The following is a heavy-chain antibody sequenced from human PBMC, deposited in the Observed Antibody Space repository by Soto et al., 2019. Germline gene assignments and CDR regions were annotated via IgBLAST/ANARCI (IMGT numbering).Heavy chain of an antibody. CDR1: GFTFSSYG. V-gene: IGHV3-33*01. CDR3: ARDDGAQGYYYYMDV. CDR2: IWYDGSNK. Sequence: QVQLVESGGGVVQPGRSLRLSCAASGFTFSSYGMHWVRQAPGKGLEWVAVIWYDGSNKYYADSVKGRFTISRDNSKNTLYLQMNSLRAEDTAVYYCARDDGAQGYYYYMDVWGKGTTVTVSS. D-gene: IGHD3-16*01. J-gene: IGHJ6*03.